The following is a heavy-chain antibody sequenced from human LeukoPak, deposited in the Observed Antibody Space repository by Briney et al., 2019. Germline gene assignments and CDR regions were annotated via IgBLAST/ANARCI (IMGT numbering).Heavy chain of an antibody. D-gene: IGHD3-22*01. J-gene: IGHJ4*02. Sequence: SQTLSLTCTVSGGSISSGGYYWSWVRQHPGKGLEWIGYIYYSGSTYYNPSLKSRVTISVDTSKNQFSLKLSSVTAADTAIYYCARSDSSGYSFGYWGQGTLVTVSS. CDR3: ARSDSSGYSFGY. V-gene: IGHV4-31*03. CDR2: IYYSGST. CDR1: GGSISSGGYY.